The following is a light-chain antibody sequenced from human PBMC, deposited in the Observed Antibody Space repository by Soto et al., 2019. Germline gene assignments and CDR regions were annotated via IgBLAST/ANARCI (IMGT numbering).Light chain of an antibody. CDR1: QSVSIL. CDR2: KSS. Sequence: DVQMTQSPPTLSASVGDRVTISCRASQSVSILLAWYQQKPGRAPKLLIYKSSILESGVPSRFSGSGSGTEFTLTISSLQPDDFATYYCQQFNTSPWTFGQGTKVDI. CDR3: QQFNTSPWT. V-gene: IGKV1-5*03. J-gene: IGKJ1*01.